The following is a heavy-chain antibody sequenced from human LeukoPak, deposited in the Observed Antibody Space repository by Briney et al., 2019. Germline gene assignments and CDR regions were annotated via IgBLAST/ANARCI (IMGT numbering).Heavy chain of an antibody. CDR2: ITGSGGTT. J-gene: IGHJ6*03. D-gene: IGHD5-12*01. Sequence: GGSLRLSCAASGFTLSSYAMSWVRQPPGKGLEWVSTITGSGGTTYYADSVKGRFTISRDNSKNTLSLQMHSLRAEDTATYYCAKDLVATGHYYYMDVWGQGTTVTVSS. CDR3: AKDLVATGHYYYMDV. CDR1: GFTLSSYA. V-gene: IGHV3-23*01.